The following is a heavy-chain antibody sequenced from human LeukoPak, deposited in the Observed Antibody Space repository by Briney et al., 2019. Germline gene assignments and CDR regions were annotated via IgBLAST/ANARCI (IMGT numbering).Heavy chain of an antibody. CDR3: TSHESYGDANWFDP. J-gene: IGHJ5*02. V-gene: IGHV4-59*08. Sequence: SETLSLTCTVSGDSITRHYWNWIRQPPGKGLEWIGHIYYKGSTNYNPSLKSRATISVDTSKNQFSLKLSSVTAADTAVYYCTSHESYGDANWFDPWGQGILVTVSS. CDR2: IYYKGST. D-gene: IGHD4/OR15-4a*01. CDR1: GDSITRHY.